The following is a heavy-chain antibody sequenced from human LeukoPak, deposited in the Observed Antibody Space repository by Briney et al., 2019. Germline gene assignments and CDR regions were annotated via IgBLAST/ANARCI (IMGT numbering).Heavy chain of an antibody. CDR3: ARGRFEDCGGDCYPDY. CDR1: GFTFSGYW. Sequence: PGGSLRLSCAASGFTFSGYWMTWVRQAPGKGLEWVANIKQDGSEKYYVDSVKGRFTISRDNAKNSLYLQMNSLRAEDTAVYYCARGRFEDCGGDCYPDYWGQGTLVTVSS. CDR2: IKQDGSEK. J-gene: IGHJ4*02. V-gene: IGHV3-7*01. D-gene: IGHD2-21*01.